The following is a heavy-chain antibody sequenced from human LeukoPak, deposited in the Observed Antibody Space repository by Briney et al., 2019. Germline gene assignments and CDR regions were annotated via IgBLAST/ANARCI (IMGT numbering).Heavy chain of an antibody. V-gene: IGHV1-69*13. Sequence: ASVKVSCKASGGTFSSYAISWVRQAPGQGLEWMGGIIPIFGTANYAQKFQGRVTITADESTSTAYMELSSLRSEDTAVYYCARGGRYYYDRSGPRSWFDPWGEGTLVTVSS. D-gene: IGHD3-22*01. CDR3: ARGGRYYYDRSGPRSWFDP. J-gene: IGHJ5*02. CDR1: GGTFSSYA. CDR2: IIPIFGTA.